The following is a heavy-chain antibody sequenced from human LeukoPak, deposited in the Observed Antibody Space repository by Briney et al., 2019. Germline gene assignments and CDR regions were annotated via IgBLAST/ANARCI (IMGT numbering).Heavy chain of an antibody. Sequence: PSETLSLTCTVSGGSISSYYWSWIRQPPGKGLEWIGYIYYSGSTNYNPSLKSRVTRSVDTSKNQSSLKLSSVTAADTAVYYCARVGHYYGSGSYYNPWDYYYGMDVWGKGTTVTVSS. CDR2: IYYSGST. J-gene: IGHJ6*04. V-gene: IGHV4-59*01. CDR3: ARVGHYYGSGSYYNPWDYYYGMDV. CDR1: GGSISSYY. D-gene: IGHD3-10*01.